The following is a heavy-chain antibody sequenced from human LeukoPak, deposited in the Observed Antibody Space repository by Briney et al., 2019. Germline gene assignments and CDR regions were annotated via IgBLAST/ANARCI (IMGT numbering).Heavy chain of an antibody. CDR2: INHSGST. Sequence: PSETLSLTCAVYGGSFSGYYWSWIRQPPGKGLEWIGEINHSGSTNYNPSLKSRVTISVDTSKNQFSLKLSSVTAADTAVYYCARVMVTRYFEWLLGSWGQGTLVTVSS. CDR3: ARVMVTRYFEWLLGS. D-gene: IGHD3-9*01. CDR1: GGSFSGYY. V-gene: IGHV4-34*01. J-gene: IGHJ5*02.